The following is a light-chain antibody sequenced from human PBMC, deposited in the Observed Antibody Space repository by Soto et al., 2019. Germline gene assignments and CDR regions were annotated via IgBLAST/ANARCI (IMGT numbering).Light chain of an antibody. J-gene: IGLJ1*01. CDR2: EVS. CDR1: SSDVGSYNR. Sequence: QSVLTQPPSVSGSPGQSVAISCTGTSSDVGSYNRVSWYQQPPGVAPKLMIYEVSNRPSGVPDRFSGSKSGNTASLTISGLQAEDEADYYCKSYTGSSTYVFGTGTKVTVL. V-gene: IGLV2-18*02. CDR3: KSYTGSSTYV.